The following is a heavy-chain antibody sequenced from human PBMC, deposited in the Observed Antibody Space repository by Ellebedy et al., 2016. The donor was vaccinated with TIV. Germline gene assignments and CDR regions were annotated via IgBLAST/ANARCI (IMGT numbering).Heavy chain of an antibody. V-gene: IGHV4-59*01. CDR3: ARGSGNPSEGHDWFDP. Sequence: GSLRLSXTVSGGSISSYYWSWIRQPPGKGLEWIGYIYYSGSTNYNPSLKSRVTISVDTSKNQFSLKLSSVTAADTAVYYCARGSGNPSEGHDWFDPWGQGTLVTVSS. CDR1: GGSISSYY. J-gene: IGHJ5*02. D-gene: IGHD4-23*01. CDR2: IYYSGST.